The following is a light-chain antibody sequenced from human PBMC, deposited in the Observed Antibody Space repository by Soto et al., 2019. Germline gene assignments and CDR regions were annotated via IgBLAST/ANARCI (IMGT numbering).Light chain of an antibody. V-gene: IGKV3-15*01. CDR2: GAS. CDR1: QSVSSN. Sequence: EIVMTQSPATLSVSPGERATLSCRASQSVSSNLAWYQQKPGQAPRLLIYGASTRAADIPARFSGSGSGTEFTLTISSLQSEDFAVYYCQHFNDWPYTFGQGTKLEIK. J-gene: IGKJ2*01. CDR3: QHFNDWPYT.